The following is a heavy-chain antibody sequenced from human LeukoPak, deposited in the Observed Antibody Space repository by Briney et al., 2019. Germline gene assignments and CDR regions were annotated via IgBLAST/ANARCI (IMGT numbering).Heavy chain of an antibody. CDR1: GFAAGFTFSASY. CDR2: IGPDGSGP. D-gene: IGHD3-10*01. Sequence: GGSLRLSCETSGFAAGFTFSASYMTWLRQAPGMGLEWVAEIGPDGSGPVYVDSVKGRFTISRDNAKNSLYLQMNSLRGEDTAVYYCARSGGPGTYHQLRYNWFDPWGQGTLVTVSS. J-gene: IGHJ5*02. CDR3: ARSGGPGTYHQLRYNWFDP. V-gene: IGHV3-7*01.